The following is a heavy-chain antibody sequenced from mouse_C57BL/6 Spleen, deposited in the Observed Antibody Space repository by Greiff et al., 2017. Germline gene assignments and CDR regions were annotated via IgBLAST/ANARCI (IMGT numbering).Heavy chain of an antibody. CDR2: ISYDGSN. D-gene: IGHD1-1*01. V-gene: IGHV3-6*01. CDR3: ARYGITTVVENWYFDV. Sequence: EVKLQESGPGLVKPSPSLSLTCSVTGYSITSGYYWYWIRQFPGNKLEWMGYISYDGSNNYNPSLKNRISLTRDTSKNQFFLKLNSVTTEDTATYYCARYGITTVVENWYFDVWGTGTTVTVSS. CDR1: GYSITSGYY. J-gene: IGHJ1*03.